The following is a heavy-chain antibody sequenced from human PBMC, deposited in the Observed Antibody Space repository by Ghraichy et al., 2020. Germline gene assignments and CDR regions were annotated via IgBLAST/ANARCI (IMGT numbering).Heavy chain of an antibody. CDR1: GGSISSYY. CDR2: VHYSGSA. V-gene: IGHV4-59*01. J-gene: IGHJ4*02. CDR3: ARWDSSGNYYGN. Sequence: GSLSLTCSVSGGSISSYYWNWVRQPPGKGLEWIGYVHYSGSAKYNPSLTSRVTMSVDTSKSQFSLTLSSVTAADTAVYYCARWDSSGNYYGNWGQGALVTVSS. D-gene: IGHD3-22*01.